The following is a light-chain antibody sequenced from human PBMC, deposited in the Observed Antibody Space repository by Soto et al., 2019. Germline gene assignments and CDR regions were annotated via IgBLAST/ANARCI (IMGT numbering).Light chain of an antibody. V-gene: IGLV2-14*01. CDR1: SSDVGGYNY. J-gene: IGLJ1*01. Sequence: QSALTQPASVSGSPGQSITISCTVTSSDVGGYNYVSWYQQHPGKAPKLMIYDVSNRPSGVSNRFSGSKSGNTASLTISGLQAEDEADYYCSSYTSSSTLAYVFGTGTKVTVL. CDR3: SSYTSSSTLAYV. CDR2: DVS.